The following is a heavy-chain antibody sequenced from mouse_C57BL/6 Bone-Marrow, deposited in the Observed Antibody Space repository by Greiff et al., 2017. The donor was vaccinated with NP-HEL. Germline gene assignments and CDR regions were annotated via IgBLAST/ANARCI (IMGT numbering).Heavy chain of an antibody. CDR1: GYTFTSYW. Sequence: QVQLKQPGAELVRPGSSVKLSCKASGYTFTSYWMHWVKQRPIQGLEWIGNIDPSDSETHYNQKFKDKATLTVDKSSSTAYMQLSSLTSEDSAVYYCAREGDYYGSSPYWYFDVWGTGTTVTVSS. J-gene: IGHJ1*03. CDR2: IDPSDSET. D-gene: IGHD1-1*01. CDR3: AREGDYYGSSPYWYFDV. V-gene: IGHV1-52*01.